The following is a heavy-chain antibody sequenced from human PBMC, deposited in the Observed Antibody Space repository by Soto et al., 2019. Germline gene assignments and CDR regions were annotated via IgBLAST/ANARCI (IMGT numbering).Heavy chain of an antibody. J-gene: IGHJ5*02. CDR3: AKVVTDSSGYRWFDP. CDR2: ISGSGGNT. CDR1: GFTFSSYV. V-gene: IGHV3-23*01. D-gene: IGHD3-22*01. Sequence: VGSLSRSCAASGFTFSSYVMSWVRQAPGKGLEWVSSISGSGGNTYYADSVKGRFTISRDNSKNTLYLQMNGLRDDDTAVYYCAKVVTDSSGYRWFDPWGQGTLVTVSS.